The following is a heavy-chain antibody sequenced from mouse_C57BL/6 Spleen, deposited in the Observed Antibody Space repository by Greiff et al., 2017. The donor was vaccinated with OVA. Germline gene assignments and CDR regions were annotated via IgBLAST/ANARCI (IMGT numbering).Heavy chain of an antibody. CDR1: GYTFTSYW. Sequence: VQLQQPGAELVKPGASVKLSCKASGYTFTSYWMHWVKQRPGQGLEWIGMIHPNSGSTNYNEKFKSKATLTVDKSSSTAYMQLSSLTSEDAAVYYCARLVTDYFDYWGQGTTLTVSS. V-gene: IGHV1-64*01. D-gene: IGHD2-3*01. CDR2: IHPNSGST. J-gene: IGHJ2*01. CDR3: ARLVTDYFDY.